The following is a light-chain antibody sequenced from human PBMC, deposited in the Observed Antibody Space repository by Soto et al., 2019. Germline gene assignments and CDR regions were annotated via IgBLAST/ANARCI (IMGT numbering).Light chain of an antibody. CDR1: QSISSW. CDR2: GAS. J-gene: IGKJ1*01. CDR3: QQYSSSVT. Sequence: GDIVTVACRASQSISSWLAWYQQKPGKAPKLLIYGASSLEGGVPSRFSGSGSGTDFTLTISSLQPDDFATYYCQQYSSSVTFGQGTKVDIK. V-gene: IGKV1-5*01.